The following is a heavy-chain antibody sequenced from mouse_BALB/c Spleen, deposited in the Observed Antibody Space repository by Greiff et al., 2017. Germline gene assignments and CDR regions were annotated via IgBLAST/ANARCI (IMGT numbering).Heavy chain of an antibody. D-gene: IGHD3-1*01. CDR3: ARDGTRARATLFAY. Sequence: VQLQQSGPELVKPGASVKMSCKASGYTFTSYVMHWVKQKPGQGLEWIGYINPYNDGTKYNEKFKGKATLTVDESSSTAYMQLSSLTSVDSAVYYCARDGTRARATLFAYWGQGTLVTVSA. J-gene: IGHJ3*01. CDR2: INPYNDGT. V-gene: IGHV1-14*01. CDR1: GYTFTSYV.